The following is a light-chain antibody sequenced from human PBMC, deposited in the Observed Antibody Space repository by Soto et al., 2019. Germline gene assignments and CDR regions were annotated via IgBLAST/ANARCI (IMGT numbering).Light chain of an antibody. CDR3: QQYNNWPPWT. CDR1: RGIASSY. J-gene: IGKJ1*01. CDR2: GAS. V-gene: IGKV3-15*01. Sequence: IVMTQSPGTLSLSPGETATLSCRASRGIASSYLAWYQHKPGQAPSLLIYGASTRATGIPARFSGSGSGTEFTLTISSLQSEDFAVYYCQQYNNWPPWTFGQGTKVDIK.